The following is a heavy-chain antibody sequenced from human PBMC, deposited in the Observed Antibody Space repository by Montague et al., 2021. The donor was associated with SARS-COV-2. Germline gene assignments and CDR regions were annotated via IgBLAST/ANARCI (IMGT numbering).Heavy chain of an antibody. CDR1: GFTFTNYW. CDR2: INQHGGEN. Sequence: SLRLSCAASGFTFTNYWMTWVRLAPGKGLEWVATINQHGGENYXXXSXXXRFXISRDNAKKSVYLQINSLGAEDTAVYYCARVDYQVPYYYYAGMDLWGQGTTVTVSS. CDR3: ARVDYQVPYYYYAGMDL. J-gene: IGHJ6*02. V-gene: IGHV3-7*01. D-gene: IGHD3/OR15-3a*01.